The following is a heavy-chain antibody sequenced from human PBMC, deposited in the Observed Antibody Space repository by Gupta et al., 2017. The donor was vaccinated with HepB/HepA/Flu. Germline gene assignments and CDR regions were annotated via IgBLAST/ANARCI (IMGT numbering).Heavy chain of an antibody. CDR1: GFTFDDYA. J-gene: IGHJ6*02. V-gene: IGHV3-43*02. CDR3: AKELAGSDGMDV. D-gene: IGHD6-25*01. CDR2: ISGDGGST. Sequence: EVQLVESGGGVVQPGGSMRLSCEASGFTFDDYAMHWVRQAPGKGLEWVSLISGDGGSTYYADSVKGRFTISRDNSKNSLYLQMNSLRTEDTALYYCAKELAGSDGMDVWGQGTTVTVSS.